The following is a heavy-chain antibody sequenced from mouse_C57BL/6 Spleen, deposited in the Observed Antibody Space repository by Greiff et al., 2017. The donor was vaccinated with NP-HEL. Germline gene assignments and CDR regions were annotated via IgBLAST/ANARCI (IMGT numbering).Heavy chain of an antibody. CDR1: GYAFSSSW. Sequence: QVQLKESGPELVKPGASVKISCKASGYAFSSSWMNWVKQRPGKGLEWIGRIYPGDGDTNYNGKFKGKATLTADKSSSTAYMQLSSLTSEDSAVYFCARSGRTGPDYWGQGTTLTVSS. D-gene: IGHD3-1*01. J-gene: IGHJ2*01. CDR3: ARSGRTGPDY. V-gene: IGHV1-82*01. CDR2: IYPGDGDT.